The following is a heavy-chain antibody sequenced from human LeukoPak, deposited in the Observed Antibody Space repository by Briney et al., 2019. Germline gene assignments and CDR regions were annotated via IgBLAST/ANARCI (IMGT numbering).Heavy chain of an antibody. D-gene: IGHD2-2*01. CDR2: IYYSGST. Sequence: SQTLSLTCTVSGGSISSGGYHWSWIRQHPGKGLEWIGYIYYSGSTYYNPSLKSRVTISVDTSKNQFSLKLSSVTAADTAVYYCARGGAPYCSSTSCYSEAFDIWGQGTMVTVSS. CDR3: ARGGAPYCSSTSCYSEAFDI. J-gene: IGHJ3*02. V-gene: IGHV4-31*03. CDR1: GGSISSGGYH.